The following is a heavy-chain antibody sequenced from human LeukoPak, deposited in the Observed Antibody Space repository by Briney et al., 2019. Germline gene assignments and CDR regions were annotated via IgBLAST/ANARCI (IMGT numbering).Heavy chain of an antibody. V-gene: IGHV3-23*01. CDR3: AKDQYCTSTSCYVGY. D-gene: IGHD2-2*01. J-gene: IGHJ4*02. Sequence: NPGGSLRLSCAASGFTFSNYAMSWVRQAPGKGLEWVSGINVSGGSTFYADSVRGRFTISRDNSKNTLYLQMNSLRAEDTAVYYCAKDQYCTSTSCYVGYWGQGTLVTVSS. CDR1: GFTFSNYA. CDR2: INVSGGST.